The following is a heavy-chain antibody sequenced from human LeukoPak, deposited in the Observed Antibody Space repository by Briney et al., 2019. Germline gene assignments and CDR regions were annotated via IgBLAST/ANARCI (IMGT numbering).Heavy chain of an antibody. J-gene: IGHJ3*02. CDR1: GFTVSSSY. Sequence: PVGSLRLSCAASGFTVSSSYVNWVRQAPGKGLEWVSVIYSGGSAYYADSVKGRFTTSRDNSKNTLDLQMNSLRTEDTAVYYCARGLRSSTTWGAIDIWGQGTMVTVSS. CDR2: IYSGGSA. CDR3: ARGLRSSTTWGAIDI. V-gene: IGHV3-66*02. D-gene: IGHD2-2*01.